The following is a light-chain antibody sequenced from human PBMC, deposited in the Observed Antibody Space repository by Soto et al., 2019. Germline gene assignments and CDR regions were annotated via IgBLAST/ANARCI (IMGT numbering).Light chain of an antibody. CDR3: QSYDSSLSAYV. V-gene: IGLV1-40*01. CDR1: SSNIGAGYD. J-gene: IGLJ1*01. CDR2: GNS. Sequence: QSVLTQPPSVSGAPGQRVTISCTGSSSNIGAGYDVHWYQQLPGTAPKLLIYGNSNRPSGVPDRFSGSKSGTSASLAITGLQAEAEADYYCQSYDSSLSAYVFGTGTKLTVL.